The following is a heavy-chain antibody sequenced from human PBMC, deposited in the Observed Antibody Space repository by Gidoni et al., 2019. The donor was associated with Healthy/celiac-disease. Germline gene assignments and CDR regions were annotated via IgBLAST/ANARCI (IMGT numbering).Heavy chain of an antibody. V-gene: IGHV4-31*03. J-gene: IGHJ3*02. CDR3: ARDFIGGDYSAFDI. Sequence: QVQLQESGPGLVTPSQTLSLTCTVPGGSISSGGYYWSWIRQHPGKGLEWIGYIYSSGSTYYNPSRKSRVTISVDTSKNQCSLKLSSVTAADTAVYYCARDFIGGDYSAFDIWGQGTMVTVSS. CDR1: GGSISSGGYY. D-gene: IGHD4-17*01. CDR2: IYSSGST.